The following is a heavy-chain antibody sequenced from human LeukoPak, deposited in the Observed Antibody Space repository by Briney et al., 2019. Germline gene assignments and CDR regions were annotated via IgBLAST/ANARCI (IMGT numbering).Heavy chain of an antibody. J-gene: IGHJ4*02. CDR2: IKQDGSEK. D-gene: IGHD2-2*01. CDR1: GFTFSSYW. Sequence: TGGSLRLSCAASGFTFSSYWMSWVRQAPGKGLEWVANIKQDGSEKYYVDSVKGRFTISRDNSKNTLYLQMNSLRAEDTAVYYCARWGSTSCYDYWGQGTLVTVSS. CDR3: ARWGSTSCYDY. V-gene: IGHV3-7*01.